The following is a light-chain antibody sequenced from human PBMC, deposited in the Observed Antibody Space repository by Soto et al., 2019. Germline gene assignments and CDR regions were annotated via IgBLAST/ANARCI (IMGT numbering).Light chain of an antibody. Sequence: DIQLTQSPSTLSASVGDRVTITCRASQTITTWLAWYQQKPGKAPKLLIYKASSLESGVPSRFSGSGSGTEITLTISSLQPDDFATYYCQQYNSYLWTFGQGTKVDIK. CDR3: QQYNSYLWT. CDR1: QTITTW. J-gene: IGKJ1*01. V-gene: IGKV1-5*03. CDR2: KAS.